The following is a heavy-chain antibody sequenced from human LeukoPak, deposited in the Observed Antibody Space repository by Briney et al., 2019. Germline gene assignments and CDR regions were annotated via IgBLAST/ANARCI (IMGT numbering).Heavy chain of an antibody. Sequence: GGSLRLSCAASGFTVSSNYMSWVRQAPGKGLEWASVIYSGGSTYYADSVKGRFTISRDNSKNTLYLQMNSLRAEDTAVYYCAKDRVELEPHWYFDLWGRGTLVTVSS. CDR1: GFTVSSNY. CDR2: IYSGGST. J-gene: IGHJ2*01. D-gene: IGHD1-14*01. CDR3: AKDRVELEPHWYFDL. V-gene: IGHV3-53*01.